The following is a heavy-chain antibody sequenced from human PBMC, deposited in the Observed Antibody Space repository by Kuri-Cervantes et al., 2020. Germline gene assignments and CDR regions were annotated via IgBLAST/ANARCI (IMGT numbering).Heavy chain of an antibody. CDR1: GFTFSNYW. J-gene: IGHJ4*02. CDR3: ANGGYDYVWGSYRW. CDR2: IKQDGSEK. D-gene: IGHD3-16*02. Sequence: GGSLRLSCAVSGFTFSNYWMSWVRQAPGKGLEWVANIKQDGSEKYYVDSVKGRFTISRDNAKNSLYLQMNSLRAEDTAVYYCANGGYDYVWGSYRWWGQGTLVTVSS. V-gene: IGHV3-7*01.